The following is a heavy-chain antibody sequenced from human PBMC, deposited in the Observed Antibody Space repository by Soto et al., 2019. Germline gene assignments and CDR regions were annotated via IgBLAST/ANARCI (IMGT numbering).Heavy chain of an antibody. CDR2: IYYSGST. D-gene: IGHD2-15*01. CDR3: ARERGVGYCSGGSCYPHRYYFDY. CDR1: GGSISSGGYY. V-gene: IGHV4-31*03. J-gene: IGHJ4*02. Sequence: SETLSLTCTVSGGSISSGGYYWSWIRQHPGKGLEWIGYIYYSGSTYYNPSLKSRVTISVDTSKNQFSLKLSSVTAADTAVYYCARERGVGYCSGGSCYPHRYYFDYWGQGTLVTVSS.